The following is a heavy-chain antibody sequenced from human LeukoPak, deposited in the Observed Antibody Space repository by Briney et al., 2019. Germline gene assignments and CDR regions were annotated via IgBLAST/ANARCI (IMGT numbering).Heavy chain of an antibody. CDR3: ARHEPYCSGGSCWLDY. D-gene: IGHD2-15*01. J-gene: IGHJ4*02. Sequence: SETLSLTCTVSDGSISSSSYHWSWIRQPAGKGLEWIGSIYYSGSTYYNPSLKSRVTISVDTSKNQFSLRLSSVTAADTAVYYCARHEPYCSGGSCWLDYWGQGTLVTVSS. V-gene: IGHV4-39*01. CDR2: IYYSGST. CDR1: DGSISSSSYH.